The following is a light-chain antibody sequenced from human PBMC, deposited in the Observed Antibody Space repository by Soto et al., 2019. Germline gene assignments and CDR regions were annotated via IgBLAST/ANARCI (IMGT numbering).Light chain of an antibody. CDR3: ATWSGSLR. CDR1: SSEIESNH. Sequence: QSVLTQPPSVSAVPGPKVTISCSGISSEIESNHASWYQQLPGTAPKLLIYDTYKRPSWIHDRFTGSKSGTSPTLDINGLQTGDEATYYCATWSGSLRFGGGTKLTVL. V-gene: IGLV1-51*01. CDR2: DTY. J-gene: IGLJ2*01.